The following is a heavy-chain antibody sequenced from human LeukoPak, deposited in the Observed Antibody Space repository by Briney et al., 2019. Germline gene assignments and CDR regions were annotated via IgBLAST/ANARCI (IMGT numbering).Heavy chain of an antibody. V-gene: IGHV3-15*01. J-gene: IGHJ4*02. D-gene: IGHD1-7*01. CDR3: TTGLMGTNIY. CDR1: GFTLADAW. Sequence: GGSLRLTCAASGFTLADAWMNWVRQAPGKGLECLARVKRKFEGEATEYAAPVKGRFIISRDDSANMLYPQMSGLKAEETAVYFCTTGLMGTNIYWGEGTL. CDR2: VKRKFEGEAT.